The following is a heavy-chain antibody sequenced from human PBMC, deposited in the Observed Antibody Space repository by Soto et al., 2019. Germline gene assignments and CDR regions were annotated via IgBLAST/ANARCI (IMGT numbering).Heavy chain of an antibody. CDR2: ISYDSETT. J-gene: IGHJ6*02. CDR1: DYTFPTYS. CDR3: ARLYYDYV. D-gene: IGHD3-3*01. V-gene: IGHV3-48*02. Sequence: GSLRLSCEASDYTFPTYSMNWVRQAPGQGLEWVAYISYDSETTSYAGSVKGRFTISRDDAKNSLFLQMDNLRDEDSAVYFCARLYYDYVWGQGTTVTVSS.